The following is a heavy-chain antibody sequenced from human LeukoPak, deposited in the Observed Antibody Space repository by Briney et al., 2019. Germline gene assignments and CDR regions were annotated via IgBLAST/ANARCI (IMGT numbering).Heavy chain of an antibody. CDR1: GFSLSTSGVG. CDR2: IYWNDNK. CDR3: AHYGDYRFLYYFDY. D-gene: IGHD4-17*01. J-gene: IGHJ4*02. Sequence: SGPTLVNPTQTLTLTCTFSGFSLSTSGVGVGWIRQPPGKALEWLALIYWNDNKLYSPSLKSRLTITKDTSNNQAVLTMTNMDPVDTATYYCAHYGDYRFLYYFDYWGQGTLVTVSP. V-gene: IGHV2-5*01.